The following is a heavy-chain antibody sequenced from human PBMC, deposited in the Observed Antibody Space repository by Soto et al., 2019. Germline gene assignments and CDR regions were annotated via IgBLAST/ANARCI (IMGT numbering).Heavy chain of an antibody. Sequence: AASVKVSCKASGGAFSSYAISWVRQAPGQGLEWMGGIIPIFGTANYAQKFQGRVTITADKSTSTAYMELSSLRSEDTAVYYCARDNGVLRFLEWLLDYWGQGTLVTVSS. V-gene: IGHV1-69*06. CDR1: GGAFSSYA. J-gene: IGHJ4*02. CDR3: ARDNGVLRFLEWLLDY. D-gene: IGHD3-3*01. CDR2: IIPIFGTA.